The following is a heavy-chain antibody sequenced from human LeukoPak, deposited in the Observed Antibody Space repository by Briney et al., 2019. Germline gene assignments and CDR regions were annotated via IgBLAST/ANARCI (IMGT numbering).Heavy chain of an antibody. CDR1: GASISSNSYY. D-gene: IGHD3-16*02. CDR3: ARTTSGAVIAIDY. CDR2: IYYSGYT. J-gene: IGHJ4*02. V-gene: IGHV4-39*01. Sequence: PSETLSLTCTVSGASISSNSYYWGWIRQPPGKGLEWIGSIYYSGYTYYNPSLKGRVTIYVDTSKDQLSLKLSSVTAADTAVFYCARTTSGAVIAIDYWGQGTLVTISS.